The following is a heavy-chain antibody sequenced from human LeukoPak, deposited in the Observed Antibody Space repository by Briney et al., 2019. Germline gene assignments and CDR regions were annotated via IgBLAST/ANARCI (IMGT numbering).Heavy chain of an antibody. CDR2: IGSGDGDT. CDR1: GINFNKIA. Sequence: GGSLSLSCVVSGINFNKIAMNWVRQAPGKGPEWVSGIGSGDGDTYYAASVKGRFTNSRDNSKNTLYLQMNSLRAENTALDYCATGKDGSGSYYRPIDYWGRGTLVTVSS. D-gene: IGHD3-10*01. V-gene: IGHV3-23*01. J-gene: IGHJ4*02. CDR3: ATGKDGSGSYYRPIDY.